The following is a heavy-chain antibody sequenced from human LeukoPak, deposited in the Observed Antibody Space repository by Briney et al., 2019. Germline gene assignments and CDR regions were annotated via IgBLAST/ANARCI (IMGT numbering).Heavy chain of an antibody. D-gene: IGHD4/OR15-4a*01. Sequence: SVKVSCKASGGTFSSYAISWVRQAPGQGLEWMGGIISIFGTANYAQKFQGRVTITADESTSTAYMELSSLRSEDTAVYYCARGPYGPRPGYYYYYGMDVWGQGTTVTVSS. J-gene: IGHJ6*02. V-gene: IGHV1-69*13. CDR3: ARGPYGPRPGYYYYYGMDV. CDR1: GGTFSSYA. CDR2: IISIFGTA.